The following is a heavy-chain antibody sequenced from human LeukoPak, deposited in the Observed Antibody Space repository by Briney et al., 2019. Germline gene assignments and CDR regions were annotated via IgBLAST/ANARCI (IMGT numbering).Heavy chain of an antibody. V-gene: IGHV4-61*02. Sequence: PSETLSLTCTVSGGSISSGSYYWSWIRQPAGKGLEWIGRIYTSGSTNYNPSLKSRVTISVDTSKNHFSLNLSSVTAADTAVYYCAGDSRVTAYYYYYMDVWGKGTTVTVSS. CDR3: AGDSRVTAYYYYYMDV. CDR1: GGSISSGSYY. D-gene: IGHD2-21*02. CDR2: IYTSGST. J-gene: IGHJ6*03.